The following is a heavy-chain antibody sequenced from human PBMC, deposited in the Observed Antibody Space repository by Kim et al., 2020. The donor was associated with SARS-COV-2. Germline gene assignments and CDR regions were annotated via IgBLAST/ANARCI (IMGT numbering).Heavy chain of an antibody. CDR1: GFTFSIYG. Sequence: GGSLRLSCEASGFTFSIYGMHWVRQAPGKGLEWVAVIWLDGSNTYYADSVKGRFTISRDNSRNTLYLQMNSLRAEDTAMYHCGRDREIGATFQPLGLWGQGTLVTVSS. J-gene: IGHJ4*02. V-gene: IGHV3-33*08. CDR2: IWLDGSNT. D-gene: IGHD1-26*01. CDR3: GRDREIGATFQPLGL.